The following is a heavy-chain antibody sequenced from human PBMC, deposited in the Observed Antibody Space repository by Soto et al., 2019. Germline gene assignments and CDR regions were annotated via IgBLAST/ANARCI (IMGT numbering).Heavy chain of an antibody. V-gene: IGHV3-7*01. Sequence: PGGSLRLSCAASGFTFSSYWMSWVRQAPGKGLEWVANIKQDGSEKYYVDSVKGRFTISRDNAKSSLYLQMNSLRAEDTAVYYCARPPGTNYYYYMDVWGKGTTVTVSS. CDR2: IKQDGSEK. CDR3: ARPPGTNYYYYMDV. J-gene: IGHJ6*03. D-gene: IGHD1-1*01. CDR1: GFTFSSYW.